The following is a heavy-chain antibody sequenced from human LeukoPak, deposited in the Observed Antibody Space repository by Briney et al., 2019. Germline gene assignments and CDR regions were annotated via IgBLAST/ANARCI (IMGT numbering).Heavy chain of an antibody. J-gene: IGHJ5*02. Sequence: GGSLRLSCAASGFTLSDHYIDWVRQAPGKGREWVVRTRDKAYRYTTDYAEHVRGRFRISRADSKRSLYLQMHSLKTDDTAVYYCVRSTPTVSIPAWGQGTLVTVSS. CDR3: VRSTPTVSIPA. CDR1: GFTLSDHY. CDR2: TRDKAYRYTT. V-gene: IGHV3-72*01. D-gene: IGHD4-17*01.